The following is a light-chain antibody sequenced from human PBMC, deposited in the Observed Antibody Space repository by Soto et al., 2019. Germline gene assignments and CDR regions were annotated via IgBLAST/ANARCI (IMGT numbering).Light chain of an antibody. CDR1: STDVGGYNY. J-gene: IGLJ1*01. CDR3: SSYTTSSTLV. Sequence: QSVLTQPASVSGSPGQTITISCTGTSTDVGGYNYVSWYQQHPGEAPKLMIYEGSKRPSGVSNRFSGSKSGNTASLTISGLQAEDEAVYYCSSYTTSSTLVFGPGTKLTVL. V-gene: IGLV2-14*01. CDR2: EGS.